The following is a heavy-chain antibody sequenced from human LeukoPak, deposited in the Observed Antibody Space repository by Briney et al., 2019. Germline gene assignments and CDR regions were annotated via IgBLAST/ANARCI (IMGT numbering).Heavy chain of an antibody. CDR2: IYYSGST. Sequence: SETLSLTCTVSGGSISSYYWSWIRQPPGKGLEWIGYIYYSGSTNYNPSLKSRVTISVDTSKNQFSLKLSSVTAADTAVYYCARSYGDYVDYWGQGTLVTVSS. J-gene: IGHJ4*02. V-gene: IGHV4-59*01. D-gene: IGHD4-17*01. CDR1: GGSISSYY. CDR3: ARSYGDYVDY.